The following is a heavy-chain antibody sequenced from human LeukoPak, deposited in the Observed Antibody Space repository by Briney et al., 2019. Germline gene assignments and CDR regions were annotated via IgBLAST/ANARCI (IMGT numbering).Heavy chain of an antibody. V-gene: IGHV3-21*06. D-gene: IGHD2-15*01. CDR3: AREGGYCSGGSCRFFDY. J-gene: IGHJ4*02. CDR2: ISPSSSYI. CDR1: GFTFSSSS. Sequence: GGSLRLSCAASGFTFSSSSMNWVRQAPGKGLEFVSSISPSSSYIYYADSVKGRFTISRDDAKNSLFLQMNSLRAEDTAVYYCAREGGYCSGGSCRFFDYWGQGTLVTVSS.